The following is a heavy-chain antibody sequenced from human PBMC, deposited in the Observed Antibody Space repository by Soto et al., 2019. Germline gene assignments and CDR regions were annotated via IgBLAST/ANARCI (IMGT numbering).Heavy chain of an antibody. Sequence: SETLSLTCSVSGYSINRHYWTWIRQRPGKGLEWIGYVNYSGSTKYSPSLKSRVTMSVDTSKTQFSLRLSSVTAADTAVYYCARAYYDFWSGSYYYYMDVWGKGTTVT. CDR1: GYSINRHY. CDR3: ARAYYDFWSGSYYYYMDV. D-gene: IGHD3-3*01. V-gene: IGHV4-59*08. J-gene: IGHJ6*03. CDR2: VNYSGST.